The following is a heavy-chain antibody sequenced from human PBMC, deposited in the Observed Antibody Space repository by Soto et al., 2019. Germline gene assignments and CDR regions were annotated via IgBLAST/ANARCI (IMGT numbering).Heavy chain of an antibody. D-gene: IGHD2-15*01. V-gene: IGHV3-23*01. CDR2: ISGRGGNT. CDR3: AKAGCSGGTCYLYYFDY. Sequence: GGSLRLSCAASGFTFSNYAMSWVRQAPGKGLEWVSTISGRGGNTYYADSVKGRFTISRDNSRNTLYLQMDSLRVEDSAVYSCAKAGCSGGTCYLYYFDYWGQGALVTVSS. J-gene: IGHJ4*02. CDR1: GFTFSNYA.